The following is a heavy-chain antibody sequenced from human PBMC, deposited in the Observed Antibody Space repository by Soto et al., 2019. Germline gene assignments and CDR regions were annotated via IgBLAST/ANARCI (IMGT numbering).Heavy chain of an antibody. Sequence: VQVVESGGGLVKPGGSLRLSCNFSFSMYSMDWVRQAPGKGLEWVASISSGSAFIKYADSVKGRFTISRDNAKNSVSLQMSSQRVEDTAMYYCTRDQGGSYDSWFDPWGRGTLVTVSS. D-gene: IGHD1-26*01. V-gene: IGHV3-21*01. CDR2: ISSGSAFI. CDR1: FSMYS. J-gene: IGHJ5*02. CDR3: TRDQGGSYDSWFDP.